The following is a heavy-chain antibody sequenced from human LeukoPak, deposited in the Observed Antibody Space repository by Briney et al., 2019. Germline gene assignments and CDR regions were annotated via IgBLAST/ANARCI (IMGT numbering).Heavy chain of an antibody. CDR2: INSDASST. CDR3: ARGAYYFDS. V-gene: IGHV3-74*01. J-gene: IGHJ4*02. Sequence: GGSLRLSCAGSGFTFSTYWMHWVRQAPGKGPVWVSRINSDASSTSYADSVKGRFTISRDNAKNTLYLQMNSLRAEDTAVYSCARGAYYFDSWGQGILVTVSS. CDR1: GFTFSTYW.